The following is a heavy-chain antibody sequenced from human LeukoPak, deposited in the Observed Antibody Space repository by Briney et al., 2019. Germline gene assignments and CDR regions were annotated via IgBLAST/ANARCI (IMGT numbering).Heavy chain of an antibody. Sequence: PGGSLRLSCAASGFTFSSYGMHWVRQAPGKGLEWVALIWYDGSNKYYTDSVKGRFTISRDISKNTLYLQMDSLRAEDTALYYCAKTARYSSSWLDYWGQGTLVTVSS. CDR2: IWYDGSNK. J-gene: IGHJ4*02. CDR3: AKTARYSSSWLDY. CDR1: GFTFSSYG. D-gene: IGHD6-13*01. V-gene: IGHV3-33*06.